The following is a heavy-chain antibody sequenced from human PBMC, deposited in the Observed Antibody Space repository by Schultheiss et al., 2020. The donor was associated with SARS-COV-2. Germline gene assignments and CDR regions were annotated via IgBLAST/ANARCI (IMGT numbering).Heavy chain of an antibody. CDR1: SYNFNRNV. Sequence: ASVKVSCKAFSYNFNRNVIRWVRQAPGQGLEWMGWINAGNGNTKYSQKFQGRVTITRDTSASTAYMELSSLRSEDTAVYYCARDLIVGATWGFDYWGQGTLVTVSS. CDR2: INAGNGNT. V-gene: IGHV1-3*01. CDR3: ARDLIVGATWGFDY. D-gene: IGHD1-26*01. J-gene: IGHJ4*02.